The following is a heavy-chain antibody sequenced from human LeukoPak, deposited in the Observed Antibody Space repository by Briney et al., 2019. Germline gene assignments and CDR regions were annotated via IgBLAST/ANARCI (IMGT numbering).Heavy chain of an antibody. D-gene: IGHD6-13*01. CDR2: ISSSSGHT. CDR1: GFTFSDYY. V-gene: IGHV3-11*06. CDR3: ARVGSIAAAGTPDY. Sequence: PGGSLRLSCAASGFTFSDYYMSWIRQTPGKGLEWVSYISSSSGHTEYADSVKGRFTVSRDNAKSSLFLQLNSLRADDTAVYYCARVGSIAAAGTPDYWGQGTLVTVSS. J-gene: IGHJ4*02.